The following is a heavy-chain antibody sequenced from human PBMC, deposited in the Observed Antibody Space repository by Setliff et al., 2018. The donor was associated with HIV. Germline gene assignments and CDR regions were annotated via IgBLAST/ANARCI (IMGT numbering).Heavy chain of an antibody. D-gene: IGHD6-19*01. CDR2: INHSGGT. Sequence: SETLSLTCAVSGESFSGYYWSWIRQSPGKGLEWIGEINHSGGTNYNPSLKSRVTISVDTTKNQFSLKVKSVTAADAAVYYCVKRGIAVAGRWVPRNNWFDPWGQGSLVTVSS. CDR3: VKRGIAVAGRWVPRNNWFDP. J-gene: IGHJ5*02. CDR1: GESFSGYY. V-gene: IGHV4-34*01.